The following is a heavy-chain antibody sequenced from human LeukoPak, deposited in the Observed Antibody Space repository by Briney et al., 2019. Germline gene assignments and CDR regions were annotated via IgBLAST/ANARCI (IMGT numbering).Heavy chain of an antibody. J-gene: IGHJ4*02. Sequence: SGGSLRLPCAASGFSFSNYWMSWVRQAPRTGMERLSNINQDGSVTYYVDSVEGRFTISRDNAKNSLYLQMNSLRAGDTAVYYCARIGYSSSSFDYWGQGILVTVTS. CDR2: INQDGSVT. CDR1: GFSFSNYW. V-gene: IGHV3-7*01. D-gene: IGHD6-6*01. CDR3: ARIGYSSSSFDY.